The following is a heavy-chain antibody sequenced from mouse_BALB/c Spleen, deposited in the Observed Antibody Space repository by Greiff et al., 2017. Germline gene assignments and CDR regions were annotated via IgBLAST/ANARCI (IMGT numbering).Heavy chain of an antibody. Sequence: VQLKESGPGLVKPSQSLSLTCSVTGYSITSGYYWNWIRQFPGNKLEWMGYISYDGSNNYNPSLKNRISITRDTSKNQFFLKLNSVTTEDTATYYCARWGLGRTRYFDVWGAGTTVTVSS. CDR1: GYSITSGYY. J-gene: IGHJ1*01. CDR2: ISYDGSN. D-gene: IGHD4-1*01. V-gene: IGHV3-6*02. CDR3: ARWGLGRTRYFDV.